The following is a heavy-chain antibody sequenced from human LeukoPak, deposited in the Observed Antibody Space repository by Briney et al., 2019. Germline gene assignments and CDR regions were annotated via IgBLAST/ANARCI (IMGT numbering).Heavy chain of an antibody. Sequence: SVKVSCKASGGTFSSYAISWVRQAPGQGLEWMGRIIPILGIANYAQKFQGRVTITADKSTSTAYMELSSLRSEDTAVYYCARWEMRDGWLRIVGYWGQGTLVTVSS. CDR2: IIPILGIA. CDR3: ARWEMRDGWLRIVGY. CDR1: GGTFSSYA. V-gene: IGHV1-69*04. J-gene: IGHJ4*02. D-gene: IGHD6-19*01.